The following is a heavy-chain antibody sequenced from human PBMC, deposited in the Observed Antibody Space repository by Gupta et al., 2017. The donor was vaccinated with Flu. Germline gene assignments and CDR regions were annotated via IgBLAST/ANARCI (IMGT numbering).Heavy chain of an antibody. J-gene: IGHJ3*02. Sequence: EVQLVESGGGLVKHGGSLRLSCAASGFTFRSHSLNWVRQAPGKGLEWVSSISSSSSYIYYADAVKGRFTISRDNAKNSLYLQMNSLRAEDTAVYYCARDWTTTPPDAFDIWGQGTMVTVSS. D-gene: IGHD3/OR15-3a*01. CDR2: ISSSSSYI. V-gene: IGHV3-21*01. CDR3: ARDWTTTPPDAFDI. CDR1: GFTFRSHS.